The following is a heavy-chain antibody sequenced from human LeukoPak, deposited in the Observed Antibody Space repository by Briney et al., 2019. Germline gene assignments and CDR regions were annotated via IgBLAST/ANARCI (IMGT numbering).Heavy chain of an antibody. D-gene: IGHD3-10*01. CDR3: ARDRYGSGSYYKSWFDP. Sequence: SETLSLTCTVSGGSISSYYWSWIRQPAGKGLEGIGRIYTSGSTNYNPSLKSRVTMSVDTSKNQFSLRLSSVTAADTAVYYCARDRYGSGSYYKSWFDPWGQGTLVTVSS. CDR2: IYTSGST. J-gene: IGHJ5*02. CDR1: GGSISSYY. V-gene: IGHV4-4*07.